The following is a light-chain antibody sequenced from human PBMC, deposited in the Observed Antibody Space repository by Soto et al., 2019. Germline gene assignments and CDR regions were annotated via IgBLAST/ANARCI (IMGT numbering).Light chain of an antibody. J-gene: IGLJ1*01. V-gene: IGLV1-44*01. CDR2: SNN. CDR3: AAWDDSLNGYNYV. CDR1: SSNIGSNT. Sequence: QSALTQPPSASVTPGQRVTISCSGSSSNIGSNTVNWYQQLPGTAPKLLIYSNNQRPSGVPDRFSGSKSGTSASLAISGLQSEDEADYYCAAWDDSLNGYNYVFGTGTKVTVL.